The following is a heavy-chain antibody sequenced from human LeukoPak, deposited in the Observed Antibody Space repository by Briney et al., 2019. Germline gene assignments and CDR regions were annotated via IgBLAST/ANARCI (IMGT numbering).Heavy chain of an antibody. D-gene: IGHD2-2*01. Sequence: PGGSLRLSCAASGFTLSTFDMNWVRQAPGKGLEWVSSISTSSRYIYYRDSGKGRFTISRDDAKNSLYLQMNSLTVEDTAVYYCARADCSGSTCYLRHSWFDPWGQGTLVTVSS. J-gene: IGHJ5*02. V-gene: IGHV3-21*06. CDR2: ISTSSRYI. CDR1: GFTLSTFD. CDR3: ARADCSGSTCYLRHSWFDP.